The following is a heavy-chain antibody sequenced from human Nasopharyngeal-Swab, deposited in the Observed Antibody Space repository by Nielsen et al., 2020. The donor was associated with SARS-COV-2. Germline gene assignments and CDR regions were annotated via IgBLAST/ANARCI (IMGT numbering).Heavy chain of an antibody. J-gene: IGHJ6*02. V-gene: IGHV3-23*01. Sequence: VRQAPGKGLEWVSGINSGAGGTTYYADSVKGRFTVSRDNSKNMFYVQMNSLRAEDTAVYYCARGAGMDVWGQGTTVTSP. CDR2: INSGAGGTT. CDR3: ARGAGMDV.